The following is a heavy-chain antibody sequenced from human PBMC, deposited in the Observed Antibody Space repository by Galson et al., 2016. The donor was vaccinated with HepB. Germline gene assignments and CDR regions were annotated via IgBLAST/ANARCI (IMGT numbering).Heavy chain of an antibody. D-gene: IGHD2-2*01. J-gene: IGHJ4*02. CDR1: GFSLSTSGEG. CDR2: IYWNDDK. Sequence: PALVTPPQTLTLTCTFSGFSLSTSGEGVGWTRQPPGKALEWLALIYWNDDKRYSPSLRSRLTITKDTSKNQVVLTMTNMDPVDTATYYCAHRRSGYCNSISCLYFDYWGQGALVTVSS. CDR3: AHRRSGYCNSISCLYFDY. V-gene: IGHV2-5*01.